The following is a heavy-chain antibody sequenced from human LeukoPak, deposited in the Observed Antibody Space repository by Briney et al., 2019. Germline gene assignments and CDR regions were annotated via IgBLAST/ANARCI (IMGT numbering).Heavy chain of an antibody. CDR3: AKDQALGIAAPHDAFDI. Sequence: GGSLRLSCVPSGITFSNSALSWVRQAPGKGLEWVSAISGSGGSTYYADSVKGRFTISRDNSKNTLYLQMNSLRAEDTAVYYCAKDQALGIAAPHDAFDIWGQGTMVTVSS. D-gene: IGHD6-13*01. V-gene: IGHV3-23*01. J-gene: IGHJ3*02. CDR2: ISGSGGST. CDR1: GITFSNSA.